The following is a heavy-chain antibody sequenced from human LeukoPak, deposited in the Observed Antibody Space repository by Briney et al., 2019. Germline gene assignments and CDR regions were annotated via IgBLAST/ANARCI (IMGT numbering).Heavy chain of an antibody. J-gene: IGHJ4*02. Sequence: PGGSLRLSCAASGFSISSSAMNWVRQAPGKGLEWVSSINNVASHIYYAGSVRGRFTISRDNAKNSVYLQMNSLRAEDTAVYYCTRDATYYLRYGYFDYWGQGPLVTVSS. CDR1: GFSISSSA. CDR3: TRDATYYLRYGYFDY. V-gene: IGHV3-21*01. D-gene: IGHD2/OR15-2a*01. CDR2: INNVASHI.